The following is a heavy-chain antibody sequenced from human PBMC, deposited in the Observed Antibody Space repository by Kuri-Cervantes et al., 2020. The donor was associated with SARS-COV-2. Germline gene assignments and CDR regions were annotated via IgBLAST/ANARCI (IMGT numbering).Heavy chain of an antibody. V-gene: IGHV3-30*18. D-gene: IGHD4-17*01. J-gene: IGHJ4*02. Sequence: LSLTCAASGFTFSSYGMHWVRQAPGKGLEWVAVISYDGSNKYYADSVKGRVTITRDNSKNTLYLQMNSLRAEDTAVYYCSKSQVTIPGNDYWGQGTLVTVSS. CDR2: ISYDGSNK. CDR1: GFTFSSYG. CDR3: SKSQVTIPGNDY.